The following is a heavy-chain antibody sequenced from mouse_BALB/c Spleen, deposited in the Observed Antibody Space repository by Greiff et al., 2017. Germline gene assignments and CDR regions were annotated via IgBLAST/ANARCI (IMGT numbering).Heavy chain of an antibody. V-gene: IGHV5-17*02. J-gene: IGHJ4*01. CDR3: ARGGYDYGYAMDY. CDR2: ISSGSSTI. D-gene: IGHD2-4*01. Sequence: EVQLVESGGGLVQPGGSRKLSCAASGFTFSSFGMHWVRQAPEKGLEWVAYISSGSSTIYYADTVKGRFTISRDNPKNTLFLQMTSLRSEDTAMYYCARGGYDYGYAMDYWGQGTSVTVSS. CDR1: GFTFSSFG.